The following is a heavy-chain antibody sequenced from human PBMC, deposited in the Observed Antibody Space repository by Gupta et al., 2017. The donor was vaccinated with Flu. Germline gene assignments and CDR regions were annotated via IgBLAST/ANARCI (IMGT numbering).Heavy chain of an antibody. J-gene: IGHJ4*02. CDR3: PTDSPQGIAAADH. D-gene: IGHD6-13*01. Sequence: ELELVASGGGLVKPGGTLSLYCAASRVTFTNAWRSWVRQAPGKGLEWVGRIKSKTDGGTTDYAAHVKGRFTSSRDDSKTTLYLQMTSLKTEDTAVYYCPTDSPQGIAAADHWGQGTLVTVSA. CDR2: IKSKTDGGTT. V-gene: IGHV3-15*01. CDR1: RVTFTNAW.